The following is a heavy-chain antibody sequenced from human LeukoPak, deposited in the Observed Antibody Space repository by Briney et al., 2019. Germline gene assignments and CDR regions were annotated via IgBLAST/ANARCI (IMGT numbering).Heavy chain of an antibody. CDR3: AKGFNRWWWELLPYYGMDV. J-gene: IGHJ6*02. D-gene: IGHD1-26*01. V-gene: IGHV3-30*18. CDR2: ISYDGSNK. CDR1: GLTFSSYG. Sequence: GGSLRLSCAASGLTFSSYGMHWVRQAPGKGLEWVAVISYDGSNKYYADSVKGRFTISRDNSKNTLYLQMNSLRAEDTAVYYCAKGFNRWWWELLPYYGMDVWGQGTTVTVSS.